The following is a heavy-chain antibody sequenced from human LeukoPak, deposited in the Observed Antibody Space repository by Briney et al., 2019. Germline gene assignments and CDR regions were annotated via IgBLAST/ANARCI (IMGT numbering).Heavy chain of an antibody. CDR3: AKEAEPYYYDAKTFDY. CDR2: IRYDGSNK. D-gene: IGHD3-22*01. J-gene: IGHJ4*02. V-gene: IGHV3-30*02. CDR1: GFTFSSYG. Sequence: GGSLRPSCAASGFTFSSYGMHWVRQAPGKGLEWVAFIRYDGSNKYYADSVKGRFTISRDNSKNTLYLQMNSLRAEDTAVYYCAKEAEPYYYDAKTFDYWGQGTLVTVSS.